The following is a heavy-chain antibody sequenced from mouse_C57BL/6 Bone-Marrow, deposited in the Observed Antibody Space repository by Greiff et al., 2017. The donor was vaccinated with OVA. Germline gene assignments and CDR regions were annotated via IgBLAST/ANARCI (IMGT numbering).Heavy chain of an antibody. CDR1: GYSITSGYY. Sequence: EVQLQESGPGLVKPSQSLSLTCSVTGYSITSGYYWNWIRQFPGNKLEWMGYISYDGSNNYNPSLKNRISITRDTSKNQFFLKLNSVTTEDTATYYCARGVEDGFAYWGQGTLVTVSA. D-gene: IGHD2-3*01. CDR2: ISYDGSN. V-gene: IGHV3-6*01. J-gene: IGHJ3*01. CDR3: ARGVEDGFAY.